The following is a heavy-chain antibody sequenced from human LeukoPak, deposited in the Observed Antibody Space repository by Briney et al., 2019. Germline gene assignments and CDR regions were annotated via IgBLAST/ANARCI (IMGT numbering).Heavy chain of an antibody. CDR2: INHSGST. CDR1: GGSFSGYY. Sequence: SETLSLTCAVYGGSFSGYYWSWIRQPPGKGLEWIGEINHSGSTNYNPSLKSRVTISVDTSKNQFSLKLSSVTAADTAVYYCARGPATTRVPTAVGAFDIWGQGTMVTVSS. D-gene: IGHD4-17*01. V-gene: IGHV4-34*01. CDR3: ARGPATTRVPTAVGAFDI. J-gene: IGHJ3*02.